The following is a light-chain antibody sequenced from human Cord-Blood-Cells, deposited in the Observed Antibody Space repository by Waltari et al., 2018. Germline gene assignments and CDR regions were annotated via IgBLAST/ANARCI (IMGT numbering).Light chain of an antibody. CDR3: QQYGSSP. CDR1: QSVSSSY. CDR2: DAS. Sequence: EIVLTQSPATLSLSPGERATLSCGASQSVSSSYLAWYQQKPGLAPRLLSYDASSRATGIPDRFSGSWSGTDFTLTISRLEPEDFAVYYCQQYGSSPFGGGTKVEIK. V-gene: IGKV3D-20*01. J-gene: IGKJ4*01.